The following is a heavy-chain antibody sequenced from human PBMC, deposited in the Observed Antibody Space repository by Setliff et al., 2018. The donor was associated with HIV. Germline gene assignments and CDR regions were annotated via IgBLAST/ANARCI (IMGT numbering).Heavy chain of an antibody. J-gene: IGHJ6*03. CDR2: IFGGGNT. D-gene: IGHD3-22*01. Sequence: PGGSLRLSCAASGFSFSNLWMHWVRQAPGKGLEWVSVIFGGGNTYYADSVKGRFTISRDNAKNTLYLQMNSLRAEDTAVYYCAAPDSSGYYYRYYMDVWGKGTTVTVSS. CDR3: AAPDSSGYYYRYYMDV. CDR1: GFSFSNLW. V-gene: IGHV3-53*01.